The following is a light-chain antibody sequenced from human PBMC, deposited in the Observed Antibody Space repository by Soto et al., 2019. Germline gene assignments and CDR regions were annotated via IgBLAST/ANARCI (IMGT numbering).Light chain of an antibody. CDR3: CSYAGSSTYV. Sequence: QSVLTQPASVSGSPGQSITISCTGTSSDVGSYNLVSWYQQHPGKAPKVMIYEGSKRPSGVSNRFSGSKSGNTASLTISGLQAEDEADSYCCSYAGSSTYVLGTGTKVTVL. CDR1: SSDVGSYNL. CDR2: EGS. V-gene: IGLV2-23*01. J-gene: IGLJ1*01.